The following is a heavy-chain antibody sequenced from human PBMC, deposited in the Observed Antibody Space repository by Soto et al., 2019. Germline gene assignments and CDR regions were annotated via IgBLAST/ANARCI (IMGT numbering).Heavy chain of an antibody. CDR1: GGSISSYY. V-gene: IGHV4-59*01. CDR2: IYYSGST. Sequence: KTSETLSLTCTVSGGSISSYYWSWIRQPPGKGLEWIGYIYYSGSTNYNPSLKSRVTISVDTSKNQFSLKLSSVTAADTAVYYCARVYSSGWYTVDYWGQGTLVTVSS. J-gene: IGHJ4*02. CDR3: ARVYSSGWYTVDY. D-gene: IGHD6-19*01.